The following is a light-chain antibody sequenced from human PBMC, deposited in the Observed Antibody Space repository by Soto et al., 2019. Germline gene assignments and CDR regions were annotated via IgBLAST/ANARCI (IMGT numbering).Light chain of an antibody. CDR1: SSNIGNNY. CDR2: DNN. J-gene: IGLJ2*01. Sequence: QSVLTQPPSVSAAPGQKVTTSCSESSSNIGNNYVSWYQQLPGTAPKLLIYDNNKRPSGIPDRFSGSKSGTSATLGITGLQTGDEADYYCGTWDSSLSAGFHVVFGGGTQLTVL. V-gene: IGLV1-51*01. CDR3: GTWDSSLSAGFHVV.